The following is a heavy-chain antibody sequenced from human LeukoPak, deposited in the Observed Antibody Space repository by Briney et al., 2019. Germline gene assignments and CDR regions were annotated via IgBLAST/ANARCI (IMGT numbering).Heavy chain of an antibody. CDR3: ARGGGCSSTSCPPSARGWFDP. D-gene: IGHD2-2*01. CDR2: ISSSGSTI. V-gene: IGHV3-11*04. J-gene: IGHJ5*02. CDR1: GFTFSDYY. Sequence: GGSLRLSCATSGFTFSDYYMSWIRQAPGKGLEWVSYISSSGSTIYYADSVKGRFTISRDNAKNSPYLQMNSLRAEDTAVYYCARGGGCSSTSCPPSARGWFDPWGQGTLVTVSS.